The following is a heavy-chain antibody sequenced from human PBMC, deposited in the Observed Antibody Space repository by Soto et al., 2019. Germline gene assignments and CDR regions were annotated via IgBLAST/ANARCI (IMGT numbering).Heavy chain of an antibody. D-gene: IGHD2-2*02. CDR1: GYTFTSYG. J-gene: IGHJ6*02. V-gene: IGHV1-18*01. Sequence: ASVQVSCKASGYTFTSYGISWLRQAPGKGLAGMGWISAYNGNTNYAQKLQGRGTMTTDTSKSTAYMELRSLRSDDTAVYYCARECDIVVVPAAIDYYYYGMAVWGQGTTVTV. CDR2: ISAYNGNT. CDR3: ARECDIVVVPAAIDYYYYGMAV.